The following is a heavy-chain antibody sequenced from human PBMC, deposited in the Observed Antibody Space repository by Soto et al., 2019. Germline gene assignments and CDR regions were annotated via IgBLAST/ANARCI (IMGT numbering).Heavy chain of an antibody. D-gene: IGHD3-10*01. CDR3: AKDPLSGGSGSYSDY. V-gene: IGHV3-23*01. J-gene: IGHJ4*02. Sequence: EVQLLESGGGLVQPGGSLRLSCAASGFTFSSYAMRWVRQAPGKGLEWVSAISGSGGSTYYADSVKGRFTISRDNSKNMLYLQMNSLRAEDTAVYYCAKDPLSGGSGSYSDYWGQGTLVTVSS. CDR2: ISGSGGST. CDR1: GFTFSSYA.